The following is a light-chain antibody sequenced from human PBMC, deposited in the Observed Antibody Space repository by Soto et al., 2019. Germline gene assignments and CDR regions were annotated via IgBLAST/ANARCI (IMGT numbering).Light chain of an antibody. CDR1: SSNIGSNY. Sequence: QSVLTQPPSASGTLGQRVTISCSGSSSNIGSNYVYWYQQLPGTAPKLLIYRNNQRPSGVPDRFSGSKSGTSASLAISGLRSEDEADYYCAAWDDSLRGVFGGGTKLTVL. CDR3: AAWDDSLRGV. J-gene: IGLJ2*01. CDR2: RNN. V-gene: IGLV1-47*01.